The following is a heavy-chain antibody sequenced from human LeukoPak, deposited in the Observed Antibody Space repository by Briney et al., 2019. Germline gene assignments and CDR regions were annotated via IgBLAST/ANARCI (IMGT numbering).Heavy chain of an antibody. CDR3: ARGAAIDAFDI. V-gene: IGHV4-39*01. J-gene: IGHJ3*02. D-gene: IGHD2-2*01. CDR1: GGSISRSNYY. Sequence: SETLSLTCTVSGGSISRSNYYWGWIRQPPGKGLEWIGSIYYSGSTYYNPSLKSRVTISVDTSKNQFSLKLSSVTAADTAVYYCARGAAIDAFDIWGQGTRVTVSS. CDR2: IYYSGST.